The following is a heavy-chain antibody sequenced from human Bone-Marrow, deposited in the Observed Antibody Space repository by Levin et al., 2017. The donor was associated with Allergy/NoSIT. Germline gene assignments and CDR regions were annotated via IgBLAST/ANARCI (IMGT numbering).Heavy chain of an antibody. D-gene: IGHD3-22*01. CDR3: ARDPARGYYDSSGYSGDH. Sequence: GESLKISCAASGFTFRHYPMNWVRQAPGKGLEWVSCITSSGDGTYYADSVKGRFTISRDNAKNSLYLQLNRLRDEDTAMYYCARDPARGYYDSSGYSGDHWGQGTLVTVSS. CDR2: ITSSGDGT. V-gene: IGHV3-48*02. CDR1: GFTFRHYP. J-gene: IGHJ4*02.